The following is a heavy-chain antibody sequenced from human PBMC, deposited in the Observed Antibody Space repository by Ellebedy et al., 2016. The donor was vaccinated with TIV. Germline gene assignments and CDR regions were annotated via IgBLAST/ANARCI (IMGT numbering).Heavy chain of an antibody. CDR3: ATDRGERGLPSFFDC. V-gene: IGHV3-21*06. CDR2: ISANGLYI. J-gene: IGHJ4*02. CDR1: GLPLHNYS. Sequence: GESLKISCAASGLPLHNYSVNWVRQAPGKGLEWVSSISANGLYIKYTELVKGRFTISRDSAKNSVSLQMDSLRAEDTAVYYCATDRGERGLPSFFDCWGQGTPVTVST. D-gene: IGHD1-1*01.